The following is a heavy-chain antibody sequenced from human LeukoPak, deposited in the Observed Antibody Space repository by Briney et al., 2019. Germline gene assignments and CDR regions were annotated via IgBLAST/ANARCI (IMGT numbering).Heavy chain of an antibody. Sequence: PSETLSLTCTVSGGSISSSSSYWGWIRQPPGKGLEWIGSIYYSGSTYYNPSLKSRVTISVDTSKNQFSLKLTSVTAADTAVYYCARPGSSGWTDFDYWGQGTLVTVSS. CDR1: GGSISSSSSY. CDR3: ARPGSSGWTDFDY. J-gene: IGHJ4*02. D-gene: IGHD6-19*01. CDR2: IYYSGST. V-gene: IGHV4-39*01.